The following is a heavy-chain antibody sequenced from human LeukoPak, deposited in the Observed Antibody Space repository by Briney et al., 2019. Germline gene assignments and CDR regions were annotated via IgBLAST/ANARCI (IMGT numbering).Heavy chain of an antibody. CDR3: ASTSPRYDILTGYRY. CDR1: GFTFSSYA. V-gene: IGHV3-23*01. CDR2: ISGSGGST. J-gene: IGHJ4*02. Sequence: PGGSLRLSCAASGFTFSSYAMSWVRQAPGKGLEWVSAISGSGGSTYYADSVKGRFTISRDNSKNTLYLQMNSLRAEDTAVYYCASTSPRYDILTGYRYWGQGTLVTVSS. D-gene: IGHD3-9*01.